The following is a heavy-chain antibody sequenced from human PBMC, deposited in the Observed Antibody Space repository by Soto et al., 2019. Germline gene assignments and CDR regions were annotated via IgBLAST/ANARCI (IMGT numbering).Heavy chain of an antibody. CDR1: GGSISDISYC. Sequence: SETLSLTCTVSGGSISDISYCWGWIRQPPGKGLQWIGCMFYSGATYYNPSLKNRVTLSVDTSNNEFSLKLVSVTAPDTAVYYCAIHKSGSDWLDPWGQGTLVTVSS. J-gene: IGHJ5*02. D-gene: IGHD2-15*01. V-gene: IGHV4-39*01. CDR3: AIHKSGSDWLDP. CDR2: MFYSGAT.